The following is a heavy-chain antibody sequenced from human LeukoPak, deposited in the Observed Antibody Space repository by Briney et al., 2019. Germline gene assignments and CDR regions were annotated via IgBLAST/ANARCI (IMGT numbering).Heavy chain of an antibody. J-gene: IGHJ6*02. D-gene: IGHD2-15*01. V-gene: IGHV1-24*01. Sequence: PWASVKVSCKVSGYTLTELSMHWVRQAPGKGLEWMGGFDPEDGETIYAQKFQGRVTMTEDTSTDTAYMELSSLRSEDTAVYYCATVVYCSGGSCYRYGMDVWGQGTTVTVCS. CDR3: ATVVYCSGGSCYRYGMDV. CDR2: FDPEDGET. CDR1: GYTLTELS.